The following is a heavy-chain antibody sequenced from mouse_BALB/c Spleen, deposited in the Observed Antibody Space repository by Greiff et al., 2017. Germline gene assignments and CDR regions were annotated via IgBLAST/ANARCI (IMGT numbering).Heavy chain of an antibody. V-gene: IGHV1-9*01. D-gene: IGHD2-3*01. CDR3: ARGWLLRYFDV. Sequence: VKLQESGAELMKPGASVKISCKATGYTFSSYWIEWVKQRPGHGLEWIGEILPGSGSTNYNEKFKGKATFTADTSSNTAYMQLSSLTSEDSAVYYCARGWLLRYFDVWGAGTTVTVSS. CDR1: GYTFSSYW. J-gene: IGHJ1*01. CDR2: ILPGSGST.